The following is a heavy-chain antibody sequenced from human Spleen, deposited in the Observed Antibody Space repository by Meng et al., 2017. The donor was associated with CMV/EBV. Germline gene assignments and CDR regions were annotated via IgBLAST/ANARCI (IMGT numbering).Heavy chain of an antibody. V-gene: IGHV3-21*01. J-gene: IGHJ5*02. CDR2: ISSSSSYI. CDR1: GFTFSSYS. Sequence: GESLKISCAASGFTFSSYSMNWVRQAPGKGLEWVSSISSSSSYIYYADSVKGRFTISRDNAKNSLYLQMNSLRAEDTAVYYCAREPQDYDSSGYYYLGWFDPWGQGTLVTVSS. CDR3: AREPQDYDSSGYYYLGWFDP. D-gene: IGHD3-22*01.